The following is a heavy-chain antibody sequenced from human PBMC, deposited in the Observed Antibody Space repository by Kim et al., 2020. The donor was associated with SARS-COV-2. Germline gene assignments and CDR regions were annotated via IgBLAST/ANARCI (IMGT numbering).Heavy chain of an antibody. Sequence: ADSVKGRFTSSRDNSENTLYLQMNSLRADDTAVYFCAKEPNPSSGWFFDYWGQGTLVTVSS. V-gene: IGHV3-23*01. J-gene: IGHJ4*02. CDR3: AKEPNPSSGWFFDY. D-gene: IGHD6-19*01.